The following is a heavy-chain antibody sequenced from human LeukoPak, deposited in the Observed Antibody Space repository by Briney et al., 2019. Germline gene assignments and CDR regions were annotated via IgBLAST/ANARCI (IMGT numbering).Heavy chain of an antibody. Sequence: QAGGSLRLSCAASGFTFSSYWMSWVRQAPGKGLEWVANIKQDGSEKYYVDSVKGRFTISRDNAKNSLYLQMNSLRAEDTAVYYCARAQHRGVGAAAVDYWGQGTLVTVSS. V-gene: IGHV3-7*01. CDR3: ARAQHRGVGAAAVDY. J-gene: IGHJ4*02. CDR2: IKQDGSEK. CDR1: GFTFSSYW. D-gene: IGHD6-13*01.